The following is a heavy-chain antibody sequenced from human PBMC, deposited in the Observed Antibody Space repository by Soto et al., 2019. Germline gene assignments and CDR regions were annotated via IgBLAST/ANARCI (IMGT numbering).Heavy chain of an antibody. CDR3: ARAPILVAETTYENYFDY. V-gene: IGHV1-69*13. J-gene: IGHJ4*02. D-gene: IGHD2-21*01. Sequence: SVKVSCKASVGTFSNFVISWVRQAPGQGLEWMGGNIPIFGTANYAQKFQGRVTIIADESTGTTYMELPSLRSEDTAVYYYARAPILVAETTYENYFDYWGQGTLVTVSS. CDR1: VGTFSNFV. CDR2: NIPIFGTA.